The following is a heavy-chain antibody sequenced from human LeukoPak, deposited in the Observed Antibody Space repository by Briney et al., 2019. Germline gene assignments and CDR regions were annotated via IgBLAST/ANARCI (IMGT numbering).Heavy chain of an antibody. V-gene: IGHV4-30-4*01. CDR2: IYYSGST. Sequence: SQTLSLTCTVSGGSISSGDYYWSWIRQPPGTGLEWIGYIYYSGSTYYNPSLKSRVTISVDTSKNQFSLKLSSVTAADTAVYYCARAAGSGSYYYRANGMDVWGQGTTVTVSS. J-gene: IGHJ6*02. CDR3: ARAAGSGSYYYRANGMDV. CDR1: GGSISSGDYY. D-gene: IGHD3-10*01.